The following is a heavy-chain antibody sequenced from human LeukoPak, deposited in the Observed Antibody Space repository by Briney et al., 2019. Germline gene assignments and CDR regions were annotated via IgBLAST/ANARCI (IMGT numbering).Heavy chain of an antibody. CDR2: ISRSGDSF. V-gene: IGHV3-11*01. J-gene: IGHJ4*02. CDR1: GFTFSDYY. CDR3: ARRRLEVDY. Sequence: PGGSLTLSCAGSGFTFSDYYMGWIRQAAGEVLGWVSFISRSGDSFDYADSARGRFAISRDNAKNSLYLQMNSLRADDSAVYYCARRRLEVDYWGQGTLVSVSS.